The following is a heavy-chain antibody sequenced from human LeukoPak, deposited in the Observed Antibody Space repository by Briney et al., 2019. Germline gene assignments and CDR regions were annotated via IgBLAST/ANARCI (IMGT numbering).Heavy chain of an antibody. D-gene: IGHD3-22*01. CDR3: ARGAPDSSGYYRHFDY. CDR2: MNPNSGNT. V-gene: IGHV1-8*01. CDR1: GYTFTSYD. J-gene: IGHJ4*02. Sequence: GASVKVSCKASGYTFTSYDINWVRQATGQGLEWRGWMNPNSGNTGYAQKFQGRVSMTRNTSVSTGYMELSSLRSEDTAVYYRARGAPDSSGYYRHFDYWGQGTLVTVSS.